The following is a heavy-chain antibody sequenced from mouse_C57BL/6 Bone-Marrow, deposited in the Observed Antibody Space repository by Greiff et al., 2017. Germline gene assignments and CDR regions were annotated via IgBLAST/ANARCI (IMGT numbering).Heavy chain of an antibody. V-gene: IGHV1-53*01. Sequence: VQLQQPGTELVKPGASVKLSCKASGYTFTSYWMHWVKQRPGQGLEWIGNINPNNGGTNYNEKFKSKATLTVDKSSSTAYMQLSSLTSEDSAVYYGARRGYGSSPYYFDYWGQGTTLTVSS. CDR2: INPNNGGT. D-gene: IGHD1-1*01. CDR1: GYTFTSYW. J-gene: IGHJ2*01. CDR3: ARRGYGSSPYYFDY.